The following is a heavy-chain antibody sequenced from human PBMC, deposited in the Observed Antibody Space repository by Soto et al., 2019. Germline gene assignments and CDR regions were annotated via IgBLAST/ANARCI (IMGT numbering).Heavy chain of an antibody. CDR3: ARGRSDYYDISGYYHTPQRHDY. CDR1: GGSISSYY. V-gene: IGHV4-59*01. Sequence: PSETLSLTCTVSGGSISSYYWSWIRQPPGKGLEWIGYIYYSGSTNYNPSLKSRVTISVDTSKNQFSLKLSSVTAADTAVYYCARGRSDYYDISGYYHTPQRHDYWGQGTLVTVSS. CDR2: IYYSGST. D-gene: IGHD3-22*01. J-gene: IGHJ4*02.